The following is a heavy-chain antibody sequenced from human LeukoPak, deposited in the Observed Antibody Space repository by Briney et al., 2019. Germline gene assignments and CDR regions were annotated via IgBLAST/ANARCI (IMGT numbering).Heavy chain of an antibody. CDR1: GFTFSSYG. J-gene: IGHJ5*02. Sequence: GGSLRLSCAASGFTFSSYGMHWVRQAPGKGLEWVAFIRYDGSNKYYADSVKGRFTISRDNSKNTLYLQMNSLRAEDTAVYYCAKDYLALLEGEDTWFDPWGQGTLVTVSS. CDR3: AKDYLALLEGEDTWFDP. V-gene: IGHV3-30*02. CDR2: IRYDGSNK. D-gene: IGHD1-26*01.